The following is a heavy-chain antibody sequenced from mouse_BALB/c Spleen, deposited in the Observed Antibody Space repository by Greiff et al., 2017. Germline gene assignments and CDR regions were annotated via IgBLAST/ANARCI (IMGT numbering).Heavy chain of an antibody. J-gene: IGHJ4*01. V-gene: IGHV5-6*01. CDR1: GFTFSSYG. CDR3: ARVDEGAMDY. Sequence: EVKLQESGGDLVKPGGSLKLSCAASGFTFSSYGMSWVLQTPDKRLEWVATISSGGSYTYYPDSVKGRFTISRDNTKNTLYLQMSSLKSEDTAMYYCARVDEGAMDYWGQGTSVTVSS. CDR2: ISSGGSYT.